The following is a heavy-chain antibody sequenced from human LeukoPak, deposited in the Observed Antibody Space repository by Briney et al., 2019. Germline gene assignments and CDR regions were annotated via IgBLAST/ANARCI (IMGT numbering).Heavy chain of an antibody. J-gene: IGHJ4*02. CDR1: GFAFSIYG. D-gene: IGHD3-9*01. CDR2: IGSRSDAI. Sequence: GGSLRLSCAASGFAFSIYGMTWVRQAPGKGLEWISHIGSRSDAIYNADSVRGRFTISRDNAKNSLYLQMDSLRAEDTAVYYCLVGTRDFGIYWGQGTLVTVSS. V-gene: IGHV3-48*01. CDR3: LVGTRDFGIY.